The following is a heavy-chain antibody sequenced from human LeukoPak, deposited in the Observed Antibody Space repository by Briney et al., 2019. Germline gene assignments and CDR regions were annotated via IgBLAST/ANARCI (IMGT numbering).Heavy chain of an antibody. J-gene: IGHJ4*02. CDR2: ISGSGGST. Sequence: PGGSLRLSCAASGFTFSSYAMSWVRQAPGKGLEWVSAISGSGGSTYYADSVKGRFTISRDNSKNTLYLQMNSLRAEDTAVYYCAKDSPTPPYYYDSSGYFSDWGQGTLVTVSS. D-gene: IGHD3-22*01. CDR1: GFTFSSYA. V-gene: IGHV3-23*01. CDR3: AKDSPTPPYYYDSSGYFSD.